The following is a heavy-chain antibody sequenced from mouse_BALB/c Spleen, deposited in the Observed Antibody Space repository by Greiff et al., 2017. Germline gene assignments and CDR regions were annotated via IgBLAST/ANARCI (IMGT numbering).Heavy chain of an antibody. V-gene: IGHV1-4*02. CDR2: INPSSGYT. CDR1: GYTFTSYT. CDR3: ARRSYGSLEFDY. J-gene: IGHJ2*01. D-gene: IGHD1-1*01. Sequence: VQLQQSAAELARPGASVKMSCKASGYTFTSYTMHWVKQRPGQGLEWIGYINPSSGYTEYNQKFKDKTTLTADKSSSTAYMQLSSLTSEDSAVYYCARRSYGSLEFDYWGQGTTLTVSS.